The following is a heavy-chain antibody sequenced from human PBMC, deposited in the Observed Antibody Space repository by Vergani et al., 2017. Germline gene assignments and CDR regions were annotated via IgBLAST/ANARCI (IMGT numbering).Heavy chain of an antibody. CDR1: GFTFSDYY. V-gene: IGHV3-11*01. J-gene: IGHJ3*02. D-gene: IGHD2-2*03. Sequence: QVQLVESGGGLVKPGGSLRLSCAASGFTFSDYYMSWIRQAPGKGLEWVSYISSSGSTIYYVDSVKGRFTISRDNAKNSLYLQMNSLRAEDTAVYYCARDRGYCSSTSCYDAFDIWGQGTMVTVSS. CDR2: ISSSGSTI. CDR3: ARDRGYCSSTSCYDAFDI.